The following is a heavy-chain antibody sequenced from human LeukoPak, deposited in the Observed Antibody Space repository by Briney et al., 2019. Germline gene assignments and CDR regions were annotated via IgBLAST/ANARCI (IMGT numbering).Heavy chain of an antibody. D-gene: IGHD5-18*01. CDR2: ISSNGGST. J-gene: IGHJ4*02. Sequence: GGSLRLSCSASGFTFSSYAMHWVRQAPGKGLEYVSAISSNGGSTYYADSVKGRFTISRDNSKNTLYLQMSSLRAEDTAVYYCVKGMDIAMVSAFDYWGQGTLVTVS. CDR3: VKGMDIAMVSAFDY. CDR1: GFTFSSYA. V-gene: IGHV3-64D*09.